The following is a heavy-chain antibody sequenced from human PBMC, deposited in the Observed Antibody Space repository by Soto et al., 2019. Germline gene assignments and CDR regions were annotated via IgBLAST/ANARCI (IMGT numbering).Heavy chain of an antibody. CDR1: GGTFRNHV. V-gene: IGHV1-69*13. Sequence: SVKVSFKASGGTFRNHVFNWVRQAPGQGLEWMGGIIPIIGTPNYAQKFQGRVTITADASTSTVYLEVSSLRSQDTAVYYCARDLEFRDGNISHLDYWGQGTLVTVSS. J-gene: IGHJ4*02. D-gene: IGHD3-10*01. CDR3: ARDLEFRDGNISHLDY. CDR2: IIPIIGTP.